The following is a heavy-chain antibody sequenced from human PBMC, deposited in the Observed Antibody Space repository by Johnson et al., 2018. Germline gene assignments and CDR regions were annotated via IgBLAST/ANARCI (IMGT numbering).Heavy chain of an antibody. CDR2: ISGSGGST. V-gene: IGHV3-23*04. Sequence: VQLVQSGGGLVQPGGSLRLSCAASGFTFSSYAMSWVRQAPGQGLEWVSSISGSGGSTYYADSVKGRFTISRDNSKNSLYLQMNSLRAEDTAVYYCAKGSMIVVDGMDVWGQGTTVTVAS. J-gene: IGHJ6*02. CDR3: AKGSMIVVDGMDV. D-gene: IGHD3-22*01. CDR1: GFTFSSYA.